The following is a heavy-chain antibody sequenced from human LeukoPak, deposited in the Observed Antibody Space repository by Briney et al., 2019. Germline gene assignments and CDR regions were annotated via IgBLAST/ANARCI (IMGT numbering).Heavy chain of an antibody. CDR2: ISDSGGST. CDR1: GFKFDAYP. CDR3: AKVMDDY. V-gene: IGHV3-23*01. Sequence: GGSLRLSCAASGFKFDAYPMSWVRQAPGKGLEWVSSISDSGGSTHYAESVRGRFSLSRDNFEKTLYLQMNRLRAEDTAVYYCAKVMDDYWGQGTLVTVSS. J-gene: IGHJ4*02.